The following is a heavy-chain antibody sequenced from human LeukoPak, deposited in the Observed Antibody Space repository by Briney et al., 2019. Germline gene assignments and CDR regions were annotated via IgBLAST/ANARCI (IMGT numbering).Heavy chain of an antibody. CDR2: ISWDGGYT. Sequence: GGSLRLSCAASGFTFDDYAMHWVRQAPGKGLQWVSLISWDGGYTYYADSVKGRFTISRDNSKNSLYLQMNSLRVEDTALYYCAKGPRYSSSWYCMDVWGKGTTVTVSS. J-gene: IGHJ6*03. CDR3: AKGPRYSSSWYCMDV. CDR1: GFTFDDYA. V-gene: IGHV3-43D*03. D-gene: IGHD6-13*01.